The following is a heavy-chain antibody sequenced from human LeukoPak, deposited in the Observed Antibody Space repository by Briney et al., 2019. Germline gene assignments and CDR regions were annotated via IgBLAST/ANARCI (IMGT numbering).Heavy chain of an antibody. CDR2: ISGSGGST. V-gene: IGHV3-23*01. J-gene: IGHJ4*02. CDR3: ARELDEGFDY. CDR1: GFTFSSYV. Sequence: GGSLRLSCAASGFTFSSYVMSWVRQAPGQGLEWVSAISGSGGSTYYADSVKGRFTISRDNAKNSLFLQMNSLRAEDTAVYYCARELDEGFDYWGQGTLVTVSS. D-gene: IGHD3-9*01.